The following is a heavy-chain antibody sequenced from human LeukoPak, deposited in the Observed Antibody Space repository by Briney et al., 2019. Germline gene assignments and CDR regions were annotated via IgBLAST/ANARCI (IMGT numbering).Heavy chain of an antibody. Sequence: PSETLSLTCTVSGGSISSYYWSWIRQPPGKGLEWIGYIYYSGSTNYNPSLTSRVTISVDTSKNQFSLKLSSVTAADTAVYYCAREGECNGGSRYSGFDPWGQGTLVTVSS. CDR1: GGSISSYY. CDR2: IYYSGST. J-gene: IGHJ5*02. V-gene: IGHV4-59*01. D-gene: IGHD2-15*01. CDR3: AREGECNGGSRYSGFDP.